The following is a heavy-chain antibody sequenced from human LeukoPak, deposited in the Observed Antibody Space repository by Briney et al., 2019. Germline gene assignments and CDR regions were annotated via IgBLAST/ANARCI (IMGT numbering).Heavy chain of an antibody. J-gene: IGHJ4*02. D-gene: IGHD5-12*01. V-gene: IGHV4-34*01. Sequence: PSETLSLTCAVYGGSFSGYYWSWIRQPPGKGLEWIGEINHSGSTNYNPSLKSRVTISVDTSKNQISLKLSSVTAADTAVYYCARGNGYRYWGQGTLVTVSS. CDR1: GGSFSGYY. CDR2: INHSGST. CDR3: ARGNGYRY.